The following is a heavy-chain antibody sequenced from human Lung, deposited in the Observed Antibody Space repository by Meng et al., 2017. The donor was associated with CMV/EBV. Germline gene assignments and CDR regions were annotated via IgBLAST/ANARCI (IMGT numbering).Heavy chain of an antibody. J-gene: IGHJ6*02. CDR3: AREAILVEASAVDRAKNDYYGMDA. D-gene: IGHD5-12*01. CDR2: MNTNSGNT. Sequence: ASVKVSXKASGYTFTRYDINWVRQAAGQGLEWMGWMNTNSGNTGYAQNVQGRVTMTRNTATGTAYMELTSLKSEDTAVYYWAREAILVEASAVDRAKNDYYGMDAWGQGTTVTVSS. CDR1: GYTFTRYD. V-gene: IGHV1-8*01.